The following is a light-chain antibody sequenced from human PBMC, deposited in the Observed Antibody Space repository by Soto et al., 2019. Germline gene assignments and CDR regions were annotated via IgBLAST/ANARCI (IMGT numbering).Light chain of an antibody. CDR1: SSNIGANP. Sequence: QSVLTQPPSASGTPGQRVTISCSGSSSNIGANPINWYQQLPGTAPKLLIYTNDQRPSGVPDRFSASKSGTSASLAISGLQSEEEADYYCEAWDDSLYGAVLGGGTKLTVL. V-gene: IGLV1-44*01. CDR3: EAWDDSLYGAV. CDR2: TND. J-gene: IGLJ2*01.